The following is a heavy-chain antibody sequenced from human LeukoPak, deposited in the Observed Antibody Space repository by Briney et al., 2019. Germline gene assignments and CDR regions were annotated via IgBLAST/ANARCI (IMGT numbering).Heavy chain of an antibody. CDR2: IKQDGSEK. D-gene: IGHD3-10*01. Sequence: PGGSLRLSCAASGFTFSSYGMHWVRQAPGKGLEWVANIKQDGSEKYYVDSVKGRFTISRDNAKNSLYLQMNSLRAEDTAVYYCARQALIGAFDIWGQGTMVTVSS. CDR3: ARQALIGAFDI. V-gene: IGHV3-7*05. CDR1: GFTFSSYG. J-gene: IGHJ3*02.